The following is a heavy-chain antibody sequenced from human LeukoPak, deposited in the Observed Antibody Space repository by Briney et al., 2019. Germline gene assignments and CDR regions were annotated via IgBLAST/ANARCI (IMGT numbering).Heavy chain of an antibody. CDR1: GYTFTSYA. Sequence: GASVKVSCKASGYTFTSYAMNWVRQAPGQGLEWMGWINPKTGGTNYTQKFQGRVTLTRDMSINTAYLEVSSLNSDDTAVYYCARDWVAPTVDATGFYTHLDYWGQGTLVIVSS. CDR2: INPKTGGT. J-gene: IGHJ4*02. CDR3: ARDWVAPTVDATGFYTHLDY. D-gene: IGHD3/OR15-3a*01. V-gene: IGHV1-2*02.